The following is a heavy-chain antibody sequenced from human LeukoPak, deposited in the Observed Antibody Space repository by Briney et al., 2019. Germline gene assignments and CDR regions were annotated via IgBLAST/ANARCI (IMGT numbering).Heavy chain of an antibody. V-gene: IGHV3-43*02. CDR3: AKDTHYYDSSGHLDY. CDR2: ISGDGGST. CDR1: GFTFDDYA. J-gene: IGHJ4*02. D-gene: IGHD3-22*01. Sequence: GGSLRLSCAASGFTFDDYAMQWVRQAPGKGLEWVSLISGDGGSTYYADSVKGRFTISRDNSKNSLYLQMNSLRTEDTALYYCAKDTHYYDSSGHLDYWGQGTLVTVSS.